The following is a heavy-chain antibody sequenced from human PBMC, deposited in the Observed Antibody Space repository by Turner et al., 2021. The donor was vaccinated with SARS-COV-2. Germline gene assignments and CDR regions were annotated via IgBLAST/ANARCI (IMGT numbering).Heavy chain of an antibody. D-gene: IGHD6-13*01. CDR1: GYTFTSYD. CDR2: SSAYNDNT. V-gene: IGHV1-18*01. CDR3: ARDRIAAAGTGWFDP. J-gene: IGHJ5*02. Sequence: QVQLVQSGAEVKKPGASVKVSCKASGYTFTSYDISWVRQAPGQGLGRMGWSSAYNDNTNNAQKLQGRDTMTTDTSTSTAYMELRSLRSDDTAVYDCARDRIAAAGTGWFDPWGQGTLVTVSS.